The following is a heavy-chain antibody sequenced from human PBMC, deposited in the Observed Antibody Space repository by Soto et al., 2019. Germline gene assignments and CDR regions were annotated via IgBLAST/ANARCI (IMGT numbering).Heavy chain of an antibody. CDR3: ARGAYYYDSSGYYFDY. V-gene: IGHV1-69*13. CDR2: IIPIFGTA. Sequence: ASVKVSCKASGGTFSSYAISWVRQAPGQGLEWMGGIIPIFGTANYAQKFQGRVTIIADESTSTAYMELSSLRSEDTAVYYCARGAYYYDSSGYYFDYWGQGTLVTVSS. D-gene: IGHD3-22*01. CDR1: GGTFSSYA. J-gene: IGHJ4*02.